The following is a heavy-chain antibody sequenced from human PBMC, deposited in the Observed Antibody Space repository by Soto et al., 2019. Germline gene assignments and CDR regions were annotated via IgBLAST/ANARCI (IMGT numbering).Heavy chain of an antibody. J-gene: IGHJ4*02. D-gene: IGHD2-2*01. CDR1: GYTFTSYG. Sequence: ASVKVSCKASGYTFTSYGISWVRQAPGQGLEWMGWISAYNGNTNFAQNLQDRVTMTTDTSTSTAYMDLRSLRSDDTAVYYCARDSYCSSASCSRSFDYWGQGTPVTVSS. CDR3: ARDSYCSSASCSRSFDY. V-gene: IGHV1-18*01. CDR2: ISAYNGNT.